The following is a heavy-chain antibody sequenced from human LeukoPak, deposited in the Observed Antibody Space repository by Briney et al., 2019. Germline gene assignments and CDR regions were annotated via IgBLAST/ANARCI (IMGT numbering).Heavy chain of an antibody. D-gene: IGHD2-15*01. CDR2: IRYDGSNK. CDR1: GFTFSSHG. V-gene: IGHV3-30*02. Sequence: GGSLRLSCAASGFTFSSHGMHWVRQTPAKGLEWVAFIRYDGSNKYYADSVKGRFIISRDNSKNTLYLQMNSLRAEDTAVYYCAKWGCSGGSCYPFDYWGQGTLVTVSS. J-gene: IGHJ4*02. CDR3: AKWGCSGGSCYPFDY.